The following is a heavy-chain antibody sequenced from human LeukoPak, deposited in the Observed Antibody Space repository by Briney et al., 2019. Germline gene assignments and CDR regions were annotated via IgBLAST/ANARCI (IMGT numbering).Heavy chain of an antibody. CDR2: IYHSGST. CDR3: ARCDSSGYYPEQFDY. D-gene: IGHD3-22*01. V-gene: IGHV4-38-2*02. Sequence: SETLSLTCTVSGYSISSGYYWGWIRQPPGKGLEWIGSIYHSGSTYYNPSLKSRVTISVDTSKNQFSLKLSSVTAADTAVYYCARCDSSGYYPEQFDYWGQGTLVTVSS. J-gene: IGHJ4*02. CDR1: GYSISSGYY.